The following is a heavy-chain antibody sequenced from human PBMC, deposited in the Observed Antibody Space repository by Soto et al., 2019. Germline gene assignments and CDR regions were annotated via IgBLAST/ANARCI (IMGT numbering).Heavy chain of an antibody. V-gene: IGHV5-51*01. J-gene: IGHJ3*02. CDR2: IYPGDSDT. Sequence: LGESLKISCKGSGYSFSTYWIGWVRQMPGKGLEWMGIIYPGDSDTRYSPSFQGQVTISVDKSISTAYLQWNSLKASDTAMYYCAIQDSSINYGEIYNIWGQGAMVTVSS. CDR3: AIQDSSINYGEIYNI. D-gene: IGHD4-17*01. CDR1: GYSFSTYW.